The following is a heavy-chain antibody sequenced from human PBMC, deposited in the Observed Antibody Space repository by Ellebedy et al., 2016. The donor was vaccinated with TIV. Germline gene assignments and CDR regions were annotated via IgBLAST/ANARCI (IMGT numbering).Heavy chain of an antibody. V-gene: IGHV4-59*01. CDR3: ARADGDHYYYYGMDV. J-gene: IGHJ6*02. CDR1: GGSISSYY. D-gene: IGHD4-17*01. CDR2: IYYSGST. Sequence: SETLSLTXTVSGGSISSYYWSWIRQPPGKGLEWIGYIYYSGSTNYNLSLKSRVTISVDTSKNQFSLKLSSVTAADTAVYYCARADGDHYYYYGMDVWGQGTTVTVSS.